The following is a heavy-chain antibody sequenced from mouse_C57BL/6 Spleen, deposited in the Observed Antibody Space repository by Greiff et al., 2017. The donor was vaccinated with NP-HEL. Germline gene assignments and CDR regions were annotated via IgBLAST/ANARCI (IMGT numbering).Heavy chain of an antibody. D-gene: IGHD1-2*01. Sequence: QVQLKESGAELVRPGASVKLSCKASGYTFTDYYINWVQQRPGQGLEWIARIYPGSGNTYSTEQFKGKATLTAEKSSSTAYMQLSSLTSEDSAVYFCARYYSLLRGFAYWGQGTLVTVSA. CDR1: GYTFTDYY. J-gene: IGHJ3*01. CDR2: IYPGSGNT. V-gene: IGHV1-76*01. CDR3: ARYYSLLRGFAY.